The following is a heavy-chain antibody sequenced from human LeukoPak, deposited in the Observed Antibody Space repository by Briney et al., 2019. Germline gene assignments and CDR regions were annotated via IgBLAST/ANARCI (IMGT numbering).Heavy chain of an antibody. CDR1: GFTFSDYY. Sequence: GGSLRLSCAASGFTFSDYYMSWIRQAPGKGLEWVSYISSNGSTIYYADSVKGRFTISRDNAKNSLYLQMNSLRAEDTAVYYCARADCGGDCYTIRYYFDYWGQGTLVTVSS. D-gene: IGHD2-21*02. J-gene: IGHJ4*02. V-gene: IGHV3-11*01. CDR2: ISSNGSTI. CDR3: ARADCGGDCYTIRYYFDY.